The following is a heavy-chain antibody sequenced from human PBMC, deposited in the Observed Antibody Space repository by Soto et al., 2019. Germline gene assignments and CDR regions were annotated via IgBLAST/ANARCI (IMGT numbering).Heavy chain of an antibody. CDR3: ARVTTVVTPVDYYYYGMDV. CDR1: GYSFTSYW. CDR2: IYPGDSDT. Sequence: GESLKISCKGSGYSFTSYWIGWVRQMPGKGLGWMGIIYPGDSDTRYSPSFQGQVTISADKSISTAYLQWSSLKASDTAMYYCARVTTVVTPVDYYYYGMDVWGQGTLVTVSS. V-gene: IGHV5-51*01. D-gene: IGHD4-17*01. J-gene: IGHJ6*02.